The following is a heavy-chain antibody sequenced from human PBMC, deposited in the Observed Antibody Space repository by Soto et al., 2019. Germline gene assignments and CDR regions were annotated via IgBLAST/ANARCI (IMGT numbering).Heavy chain of an antibody. Sequence: QITLKESGPTLVKPTQTLTLTCTFSGFSLSTGGVGVGWIRQPPGKALEWLALIYWDDDKRYSPSLKSRLTITKGTSKNQVVLIMTNMDPVDTATYSCAHRGSPPDLEGQFYPYYYYYGLDVWGQGTTVTVSS. CDR3: AHRGSPPDLEGQFYPYYYYYGLDV. V-gene: IGHV2-5*02. CDR2: IYWDDDK. D-gene: IGHD1-1*01. CDR1: GFSLSTGGVG. J-gene: IGHJ6*02.